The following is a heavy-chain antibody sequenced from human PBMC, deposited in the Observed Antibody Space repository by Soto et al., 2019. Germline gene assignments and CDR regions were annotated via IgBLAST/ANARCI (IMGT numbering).Heavy chain of an antibody. D-gene: IGHD2-2*01. V-gene: IGHV3-7*01. CDR1: GFTFSSYW. J-gene: IGHJ4*02. Sequence: GGSLRLSCAASGFTFSSYWMSWVRPGPGKGLEWLANIKEDGSEKYYVDSVRGRFAISRDNAKNSLYLQMNSLRAEDTAVYYCAKEGQSRHFQFDSWGQGTLVTVSS. CDR2: IKEDGSEK. CDR3: AKEGQSRHFQFDS.